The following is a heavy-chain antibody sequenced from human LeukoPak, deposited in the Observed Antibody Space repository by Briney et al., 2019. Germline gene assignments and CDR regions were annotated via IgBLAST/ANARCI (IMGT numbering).Heavy chain of an antibody. CDR1: GGSFSGYY. D-gene: IGHD3-3*01. V-gene: IGHV4-34*01. CDR2: INHRGST. CDR3: ARVGVLRFLEWLPRNYYYYYYMDV. Sequence: SETLSLTCAVYGGSFSGYYWSWIRQPPGKGLEWIGEINHRGSTNYNPSLKSRVTISVDTSKNQFSPKLSSVTAADTAVYYCARVGVLRFLEWLPRNYYYYYYMDVWGKGTTVTVSS. J-gene: IGHJ6*03.